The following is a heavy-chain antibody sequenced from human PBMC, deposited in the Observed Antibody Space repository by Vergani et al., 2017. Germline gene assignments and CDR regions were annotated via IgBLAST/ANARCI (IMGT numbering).Heavy chain of an antibody. V-gene: IGHV3-30*03. J-gene: IGHJ4*02. CDR2: ISYGGSNK. CDR1: GFTFSSYG. CDR3: AMSFIAAATFDY. D-gene: IGHD6-13*01. Sequence: QVQLVESGGGVVQPGRSLRLSCVASGFTFSSYGMHCVRQAPGKGLEWVAVISYGGSNKYYADSVNGRFTISRDNSKNTLYLQMNSLGAEDTAVYYCAMSFIAAATFDYWGQGTLVTVSS.